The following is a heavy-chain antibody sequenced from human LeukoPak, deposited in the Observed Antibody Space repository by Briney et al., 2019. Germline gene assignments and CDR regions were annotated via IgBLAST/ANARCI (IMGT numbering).Heavy chain of an antibody. CDR3: AKDITTVTRGTFDY. CDR2: ISGSGGST. Sequence: QAGGSLRLSCAASGFTFSSYAMSWVRQAPGKGLEWVSAISGSGGSTYYADSVKGRFTISRDNSKNTLYLQVNSLRAEDTAVYYCAKDITTVTRGTFDYWGQGTLVTVSS. D-gene: IGHD4-11*01. J-gene: IGHJ4*02. CDR1: GFTFSSYA. V-gene: IGHV3-23*01.